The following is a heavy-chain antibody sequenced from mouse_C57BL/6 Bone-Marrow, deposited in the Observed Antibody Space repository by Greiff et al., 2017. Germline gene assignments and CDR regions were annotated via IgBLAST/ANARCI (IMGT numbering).Heavy chain of an antibody. Sequence: VKLVESGAELARPGASVKMSCKASGYTFTSYTMHWIKQRPGQGLEWIGYINPSSGYNKYNQKFKDKATLTADKSSSTAYMQLSSLTSEDSAVYYCTKLGHAMDYWGQGTSVTVSS. CDR1: GYTFTSYT. CDR3: TKLGHAMDY. V-gene: IGHV1-4*01. D-gene: IGHD1-3*01. J-gene: IGHJ4*01. CDR2: INPSSGYN.